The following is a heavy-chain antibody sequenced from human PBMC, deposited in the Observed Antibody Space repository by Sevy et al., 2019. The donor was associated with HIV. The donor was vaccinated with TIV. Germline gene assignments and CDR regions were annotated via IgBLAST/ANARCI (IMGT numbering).Heavy chain of an antibody. D-gene: IGHD2-21*02. Sequence: GGSLRLSCAASGFTFTSYTVNWVRQAPGKGLEWVSSISSSSGYIYYADSVKGRFTISRDNAKSSLYLQMNSLRAEDRAVYYCARDSSLTYCGGDCALKSYFDYWGPGTLVTVSS. V-gene: IGHV3-21*01. J-gene: IGHJ4*02. CDR1: GFTFTSYT. CDR2: ISSSSGYI. CDR3: ARDSSLTYCGGDCALKSYFDY.